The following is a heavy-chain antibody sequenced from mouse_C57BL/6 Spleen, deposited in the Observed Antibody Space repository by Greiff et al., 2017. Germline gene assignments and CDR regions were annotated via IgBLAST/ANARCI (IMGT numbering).Heavy chain of an antibody. Sequence: QVQLQQPGTELVKPGASVKLSCKASGYTFTSYWMHWVKQRPGQGLEWIGNINPSNGGTNYNEKFKSKATLTVDKSSSTAYMQLSSLTSEDSAVYYCARSEADLGYYLYFDVWGTGTTVTVSS. CDR1: GYTFTSYW. CDR3: ARSEADLGYYLYFDV. CDR2: INPSNGGT. D-gene: IGHD2-2*01. J-gene: IGHJ1*03. V-gene: IGHV1-53*01.